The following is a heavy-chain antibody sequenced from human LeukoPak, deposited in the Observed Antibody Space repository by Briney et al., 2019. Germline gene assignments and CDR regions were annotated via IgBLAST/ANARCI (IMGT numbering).Heavy chain of an antibody. D-gene: IGHD3-10*01. CDR3: ARLSRFGEFP. CDR2: IFYSGST. Sequence: SETLSLTCTVSGGSISTSNYYWGWIRQPPGKGLEWIGNIFYSGSTYYSPSLKSRVIISIDTSKTQFSLNLSSVTATDTAVYYCARLSRFGEFPWGQGTLVTVSS. J-gene: IGHJ5*02. CDR1: GGSISTSNYY. V-gene: IGHV4-39*01.